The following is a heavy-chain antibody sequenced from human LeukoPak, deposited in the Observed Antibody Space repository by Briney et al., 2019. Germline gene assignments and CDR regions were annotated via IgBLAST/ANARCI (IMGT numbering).Heavy chain of an antibody. V-gene: IGHV4-39*01. CDR2: MYYSGTT. D-gene: IGHD2-15*01. Sequence: PSETLSLTCTVSGGSVSSSSYFWGWIRQPPGKGLEWIGSMYYSGTTCYNPSLKSRVTISVDTSKNQFSLKLSSVTAADTAVYYCARHYCGGGSCPDAFDIWGQGTMVTVSS. CDR3: ARHYCGGGSCPDAFDI. CDR1: GGSVSSSSYF. J-gene: IGHJ3*02.